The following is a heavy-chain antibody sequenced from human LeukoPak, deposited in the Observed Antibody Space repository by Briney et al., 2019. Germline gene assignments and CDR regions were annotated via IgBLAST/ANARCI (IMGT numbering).Heavy chain of an antibody. Sequence: GGSLRLSCAASGFTFSSYAMSWVRQAPGKGLEWVSAISGSGGSTYYADSVKGRFTISRDNSKNTLYLQMNSLRAEDTAVYYCAKGRGVLWFGELLLDAFDIWGQGTMVTVSS. D-gene: IGHD3-10*01. V-gene: IGHV3-23*01. J-gene: IGHJ3*02. CDR3: AKGRGVLWFGELLLDAFDI. CDR2: ISGSGGST. CDR1: GFTFSSYA.